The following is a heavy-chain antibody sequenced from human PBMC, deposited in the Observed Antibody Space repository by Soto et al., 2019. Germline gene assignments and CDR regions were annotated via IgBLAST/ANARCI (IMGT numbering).Heavy chain of an antibody. Sequence: EVQLLESGGGLVQPGGSLRLSCAAPGFTFSSYAMSWVRQAPGKGLEWVSAISGSGGSTYYADSVKGRFTISRDNSKNTLYLQMNSLRAEDTAVYYCAKDLRYCSGGSCYAPTRYYYYMDVWGKGTTVTVSS. V-gene: IGHV3-23*01. CDR3: AKDLRYCSGGSCYAPTRYYYYMDV. J-gene: IGHJ6*03. CDR1: GFTFSSYA. D-gene: IGHD2-15*01. CDR2: ISGSGGST.